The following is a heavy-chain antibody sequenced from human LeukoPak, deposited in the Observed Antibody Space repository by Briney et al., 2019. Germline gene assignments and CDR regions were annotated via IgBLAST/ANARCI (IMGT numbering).Heavy chain of an antibody. V-gene: IGHV3-23*01. CDR3: AKERSGDSSGIPYYFDY. CDR1: GFTFSSYA. Sequence: PGGSLRLSCAASGFTFSSYAMSWVRQAPGKGLEWVSAISGSGGSTYYADSVKGRFTISRDNSKNTLYLQMNSLRAEDTAVYYCAKERSGDSSGIPYYFDYWGQGTLVTVSS. CDR2: ISGSGGST. D-gene: IGHD3-22*01. J-gene: IGHJ4*02.